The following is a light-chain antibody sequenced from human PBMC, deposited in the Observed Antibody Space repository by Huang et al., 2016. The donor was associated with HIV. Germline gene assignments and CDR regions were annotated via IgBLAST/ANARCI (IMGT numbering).Light chain of an antibody. CDR3: QQFNNWPRT. V-gene: IGKV3-15*01. CDR1: QSVSSN. CDR2: GAS. J-gene: IGKJ1*01. Sequence: EIVMTQSPATLSVSPGESATLSCRASQSVSSNLAWYQQKPGQAPRLLIYGASTRATDIPGRFSGSGSGTEFTLTISSLQSEDFALYYCQQFNNWPRTFGQGTKVEIK.